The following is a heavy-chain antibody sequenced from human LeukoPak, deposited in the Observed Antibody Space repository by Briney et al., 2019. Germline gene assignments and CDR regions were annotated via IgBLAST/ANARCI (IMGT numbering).Heavy chain of an antibody. J-gene: IGHJ4*02. CDR2: SNPNSGGT. CDR1: GYTFTDCY. D-gene: IGHD1-7*01. CDR3: ARGFIGGLELVY. V-gene: IGHV1-2*02. Sequence: ASVKVSCKPSGYTFTDCYMHGVRQPPGQGLEWMGWSNPNSGGTNYAQKFQGRVTMTRDTSLSTAYMELSRLRSGDTAVYYCARGFIGGLELVYWGQGTLVTVSS.